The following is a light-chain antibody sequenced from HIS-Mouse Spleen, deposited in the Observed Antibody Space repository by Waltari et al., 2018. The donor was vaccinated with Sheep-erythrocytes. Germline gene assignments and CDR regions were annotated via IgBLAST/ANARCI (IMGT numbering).Light chain of an antibody. Sequence: EIVLTQSPGTLSLSPGERATLSCRASQSVSSSYLAWYQQKPGQAPRLLIYGASSRATGIPDRFSGSGSGTDFPLTIRRLEPEDFAVYYCQQYGSSPTFGQGTKLEIK. CDR3: QQYGSSPT. CDR1: QSVSSSY. J-gene: IGKJ2*01. V-gene: IGKV3-20*01. CDR2: GAS.